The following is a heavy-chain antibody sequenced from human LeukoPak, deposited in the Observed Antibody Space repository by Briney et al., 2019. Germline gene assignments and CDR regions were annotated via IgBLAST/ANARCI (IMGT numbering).Heavy chain of an antibody. V-gene: IGHV3-21*01. J-gene: IGHJ5*02. D-gene: IGHD3-10*01. CDR1: GFTFGSYS. CDR3: ARDKVTMVRGKQNWFDP. Sequence: GGSLRLSCAASGFTFGSYSMNWVRQAPGKGLEWVSSISSSSSYIYYADSVKGRFTISRDNAKNSLYLQMNSLRAEDTAVYYCARDKVTMVRGKQNWFDPWGQGTLVTVSS. CDR2: ISSSSSYI.